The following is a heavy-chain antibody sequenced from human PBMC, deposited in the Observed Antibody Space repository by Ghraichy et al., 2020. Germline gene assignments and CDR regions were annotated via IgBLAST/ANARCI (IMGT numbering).Heavy chain of an antibody. CDR2: IYYDGPP. Sequence: SETLSLTCTVSGGSLSSHYWSWIRQPPGKGLECIGYIYYDGPPNYNLSLKSRVTISVDTSKNQFSLKLSSVTAADTAVYYCAKLSGTSALGYWGQGTLVSVSS. D-gene: IGHD1-1*01. V-gene: IGHV4-59*11. CDR3: AKLSGTSALGY. CDR1: GGSLSSHY. J-gene: IGHJ4*02.